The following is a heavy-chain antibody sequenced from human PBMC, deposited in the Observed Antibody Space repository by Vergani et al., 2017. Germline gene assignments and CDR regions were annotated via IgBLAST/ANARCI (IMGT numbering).Heavy chain of an antibody. CDR2: ISVYNGET. J-gene: IGHJ4*02. V-gene: IGHV1-18*01. CDR3: AXDRGNSGDYNFDY. Sequence: QVQLVQSGAEVKKPGASVKVSCKASGYTFSTYGISWVRQAPGQGLEWLGWISVYNGETKFAQKFQGRVTLTRDTSTDTAYMEMGSLRSDDTAVYYCAXDRGNSGDYNFDYWGQGTLVTVSS. CDR1: GYTFSTYG. D-gene: IGHD1-26*01.